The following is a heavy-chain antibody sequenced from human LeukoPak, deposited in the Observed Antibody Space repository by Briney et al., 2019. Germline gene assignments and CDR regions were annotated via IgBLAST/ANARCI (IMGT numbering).Heavy chain of an antibody. CDR1: GGTFSSYA. CDR3: ARDEGIAVAGL. V-gene: IGHV1-69*05. J-gene: IGHJ4*02. CDR2: IIPIFGTA. Sequence: ASVKVSCKASGGTFSSYAISWVRQAPGQGLEWMGRIIPIFGTANYAQKFQGRVTITTDESTSTAYMELSSLRSEDTAVYDCARDEGIAVAGLWGQGTLVTVSS. D-gene: IGHD6-19*01.